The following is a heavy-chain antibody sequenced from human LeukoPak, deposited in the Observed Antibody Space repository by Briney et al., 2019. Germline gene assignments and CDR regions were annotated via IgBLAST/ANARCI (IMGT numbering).Heavy chain of an antibody. CDR3: TTESWIVVVPAARFFDY. Sequence: GGSLRLSCAASGFTFITAWMNWVRQAPGKGLEWVGRIKSKTDGGTTDYAAPVKGRFTISRDDSKNTLYLQMNSLKTEDTAVYYCTTESWIVVVPAARFFDYWGQGTLVTVSS. CDR1: GFTFITAW. J-gene: IGHJ4*02. D-gene: IGHD2-2*01. V-gene: IGHV3-15*01. CDR2: IKSKTDGGTT.